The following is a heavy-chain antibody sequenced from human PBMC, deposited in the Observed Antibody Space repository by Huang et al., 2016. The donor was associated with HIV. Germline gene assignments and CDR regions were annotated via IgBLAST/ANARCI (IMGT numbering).Heavy chain of an antibody. CDR2: INWKSGNI. CDR1: GFTFDDYA. J-gene: IGHJ3*01. Sequence: EVQLVESGGGLVRPGRSLRLSCAASGFTFDDYAMHWVRQTPGEVLECVSGINWKSGNISYADSVRCRFTISRDNAKNSLYLQMNSLRPEDTALYYCAKDWGYDFGAFDFWGRGTMVTVSS. CDR3: AKDWGYDFGAFDF. V-gene: IGHV3-9*01. D-gene: IGHD3-16*01.